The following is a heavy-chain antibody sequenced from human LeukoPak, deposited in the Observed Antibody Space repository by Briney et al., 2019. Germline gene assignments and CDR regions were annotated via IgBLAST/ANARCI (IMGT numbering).Heavy chain of an antibody. V-gene: IGHV4-4*02. CDR3: ASRTSYYDFWSGYYLGSYFDY. CDR1: GASISSPNW. D-gene: IGHD3-3*01. CDR2: ISHSGSI. Sequence: SETLSLTCAVSGASISSPNWWNWVRQSPGKELEWIGEISHSGSINYNPSLKSRVTISIDTSKNQFSLKLSSVTAADTAVYYCASRTSYYDFWSGYYLGSYFDYWGQGTLVTVSS. J-gene: IGHJ4*02.